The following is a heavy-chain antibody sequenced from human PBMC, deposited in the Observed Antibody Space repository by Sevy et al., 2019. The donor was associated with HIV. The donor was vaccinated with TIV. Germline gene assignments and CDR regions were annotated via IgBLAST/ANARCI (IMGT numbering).Heavy chain of an antibody. CDR2: ISAYNGNT. CDR1: GYTFTSYG. J-gene: IGHJ6*02. V-gene: IGHV1-18*04. Sequence: ASVKVSCKASGYTFTSYGISWVRQAPGQGLEWMGWISAYNGNTNYAQKLQGRVTMTTDTSTSTAYMGLRGLRSEDTAVNYCARDHPAWFGELFSTDYYYGMDVWGQGTTVTVSS. CDR3: ARDHPAWFGELFSTDYYYGMDV. D-gene: IGHD3-10*01.